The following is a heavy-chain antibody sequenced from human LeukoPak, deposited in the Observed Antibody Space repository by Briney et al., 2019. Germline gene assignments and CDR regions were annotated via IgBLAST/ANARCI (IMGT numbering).Heavy chain of an antibody. D-gene: IGHD2-21*01. CDR3: ARSSLFIANWFDP. V-gene: IGHV3-11*01. CDR2: ISSSGSTI. Sequence: GGSLRLSCAASGFTFSDYYMSWIRQAPGKGLEWVSYISSSGSTIYYADSVKGRFTISRDNAKNSLYLQMNSLRAEDTAVYYCARSSLFIANWFDPWGQGTLVTVSS. CDR1: GFTFSDYY. J-gene: IGHJ5*02.